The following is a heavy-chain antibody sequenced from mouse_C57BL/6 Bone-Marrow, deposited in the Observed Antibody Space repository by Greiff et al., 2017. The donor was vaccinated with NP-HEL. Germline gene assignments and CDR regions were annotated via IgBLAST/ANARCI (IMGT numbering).Heavy chain of an antibody. Sequence: QVQLQQSGAELVKPGASVKLSCKASGYTFTSYWMHWVKQRPGRGLEWIGSIDPNSGGTKYNEKFKSKATLTVDKPSSTAYMQLSSLTSEDSAVYYCARSGHYYGRDWFAYGGQGTLVTVSA. CDR2: IDPNSGGT. CDR3: ARSGHYYGRDWFAY. V-gene: IGHV1-72*01. CDR1: GYTFTSYW. D-gene: IGHD1-1*01. J-gene: IGHJ3*01.